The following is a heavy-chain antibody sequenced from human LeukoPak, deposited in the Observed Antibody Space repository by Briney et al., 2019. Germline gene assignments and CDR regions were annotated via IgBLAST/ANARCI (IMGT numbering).Heavy chain of an antibody. Sequence: GGSLRLSCAASGFTFSSYSMNWVRQAPGKGLEWVSSISSSSSYIYYADSVKGRFTISRDNAKNSLYLQMNSLRAEDTAVYYCARVLVVAAPYYFDYWGQGTLVTVSS. J-gene: IGHJ4*02. CDR1: GFTFSSYS. V-gene: IGHV3-21*01. CDR3: ARVLVVAAPYYFDY. D-gene: IGHD2-15*01. CDR2: ISSSSSYI.